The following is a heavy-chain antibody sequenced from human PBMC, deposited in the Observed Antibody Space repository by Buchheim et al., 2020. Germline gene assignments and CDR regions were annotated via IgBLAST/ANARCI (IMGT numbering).Heavy chain of an antibody. V-gene: IGHV3-48*02. CDR3: ARPSVITLGGVIDD. CDR2: ISSSSSTI. D-gene: IGHD3-16*01. CDR1: GFTFSSSS. J-gene: IGHJ4*02. Sequence: EVQLVESGGGLVQPGGSLRLSCAASGFTFSSSSMNWVRQAPGKGLEGVSYISSSSSTIYYADSVKGRFTISRDNAKNSLYLQMNSLRDDDTAVYYCARPSVITLGGVIDDWGQGTL.